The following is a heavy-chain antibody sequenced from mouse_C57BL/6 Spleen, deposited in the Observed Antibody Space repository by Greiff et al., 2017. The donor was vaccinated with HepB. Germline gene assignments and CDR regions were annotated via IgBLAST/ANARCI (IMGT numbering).Heavy chain of an antibody. D-gene: IGHD1-1*01. CDR2: INPYNGDT. Sequence: EVQLQQSGPELVKPGDSVKISCKASGYSFTGYFMNWVMQSHGKSLEWIGRINPYNGDTFYNQKFKGKATLTVDKSSSTAHMELRSLTSEDSAVYYCARGYYGSRGNFDVWGTGTTVTVSS. J-gene: IGHJ1*03. CDR3: ARGYYGSRGNFDV. V-gene: IGHV1-20*01. CDR1: GYSFTGYF.